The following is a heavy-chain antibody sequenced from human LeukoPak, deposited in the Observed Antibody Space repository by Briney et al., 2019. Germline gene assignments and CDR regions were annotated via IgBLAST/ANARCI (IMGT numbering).Heavy chain of an antibody. D-gene: IGHD1-26*01. J-gene: IGHJ4*02. CDR2: ISGSGGTT. Sequence: GGSLRLSCRASGFPFTNFAMSWVRQAPGKGLEWVSLISGSGGTTYYADSVKGRFTISRDNSKNTLYLQMNSLRAEDTAVYYCASGSGSYSADYWGQGTLVTVSS. CDR1: GFPFTNFA. CDR3: ASGSGSYSADY. V-gene: IGHV3-23*01.